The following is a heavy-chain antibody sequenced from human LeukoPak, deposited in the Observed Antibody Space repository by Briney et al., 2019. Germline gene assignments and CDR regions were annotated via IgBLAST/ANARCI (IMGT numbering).Heavy chain of an antibody. CDR3: ARLSGDDFWSGYTYYFDY. D-gene: IGHD3-3*01. J-gene: IGHJ4*02. V-gene: IGHV4-59*08. Sequence: SETLSLTCTVSGGSISSYYWSWLRQPPGKGLEWIGYIYYSGSTNYNPSLKSRVTISVDTSKNQFSLKLSSVTAADTAVYYCARLSGDDFWSGYTYYFDYWGQGTLVTVSS. CDR2: IYYSGST. CDR1: GGSISSYY.